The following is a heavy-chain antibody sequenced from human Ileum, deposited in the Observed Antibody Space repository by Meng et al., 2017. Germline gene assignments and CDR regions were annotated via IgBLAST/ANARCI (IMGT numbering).Heavy chain of an antibody. D-gene: IGHD3-3*01. J-gene: IGHJ4*02. Sequence: GESLKISCEGSGFTFRTYAMTWVRQAPGKGLEWVSAISGGGGTTYYAASVKGRFIISRDNSKNTFYLEMNRLRAEDTAVYYCAKEDVWSGYLDSWGQGTLVTVSS. CDR1: GFTFRTYA. CDR3: AKEDVWSGYLDS. V-gene: IGHV3-23*01. CDR2: ISGGGGTT.